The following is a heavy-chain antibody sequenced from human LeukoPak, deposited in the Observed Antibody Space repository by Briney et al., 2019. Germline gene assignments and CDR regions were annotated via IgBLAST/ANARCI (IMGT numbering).Heavy chain of an antibody. D-gene: IGHD6-6*01. CDR3: ARDHPVQGDAFDI. CDR1: GFTFSSYW. CDR2: IKQDGSEK. Sequence: GGSLRLSCAASGFTFSSYWMSWVRQAPGKGLEWVANIKQDGSEKYYVDSVKGRFTISRDNAKNSLYLQMNSLRAEDTAVYYCARDHPVQGDAFDIWGQGTMVTVSS. J-gene: IGHJ3*02. V-gene: IGHV3-7*01.